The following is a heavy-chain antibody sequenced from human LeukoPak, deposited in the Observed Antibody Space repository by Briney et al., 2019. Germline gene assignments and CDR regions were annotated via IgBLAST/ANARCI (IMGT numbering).Heavy chain of an antibody. J-gene: IGHJ6*03. V-gene: IGHV3-21*01. CDR1: GFTFDTYN. CDR3: ARYSEVYYYVDV. D-gene: IGHD2-21*01. CDR2: IRSYSSYI. Sequence: PGGSLRPSCAASGFTFDTYNFNWVRQAPGKGLEWVATIRSYSSYIHYADSVKGRFTISRDDAKKSMYLQMNSLRVEDTAVYFCARYSEVYYYVDVWGTGTTVTVSS.